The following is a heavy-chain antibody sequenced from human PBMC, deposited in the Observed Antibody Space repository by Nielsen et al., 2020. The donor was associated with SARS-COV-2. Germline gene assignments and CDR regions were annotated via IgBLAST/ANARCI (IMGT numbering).Heavy chain of an antibody. CDR3: AKLPLIYDSSGYYWYSAFDI. D-gene: IGHD3-22*01. J-gene: IGHJ3*02. CDR2: ISGSGGST. Sequence: GESLKISCAASGFTFSSYAMSWVRQAPGKGLEWVSAISGSGGSTYYANSVKGRFTISRDNSKNTLYLQMNSLRAEDTAVYYCAKLPLIYDSSGYYWYSAFDIWGQGTMVTVSS. CDR1: GFTFSSYA. V-gene: IGHV3-23*01.